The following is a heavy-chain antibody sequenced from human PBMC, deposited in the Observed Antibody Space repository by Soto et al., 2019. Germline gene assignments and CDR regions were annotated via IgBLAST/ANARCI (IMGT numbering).Heavy chain of an antibody. V-gene: IGHV1-69*13. J-gene: IGHJ5*02. CDR1: AGTFSSYA. D-gene: IGHD3-10*01. CDR3: ARVPVLLWFGESRPKWFDP. CDR2: IIPFFDTA. Sequence: SVKVSCKASAGTFSSYAFSWVRQAPGHGLEWMGDIIPFFDTADYAQKFQGRVTITADESTAYMELSSLRSEDTAVYYCARVPVLLWFGESRPKWFDPWGQGTLVTVSS.